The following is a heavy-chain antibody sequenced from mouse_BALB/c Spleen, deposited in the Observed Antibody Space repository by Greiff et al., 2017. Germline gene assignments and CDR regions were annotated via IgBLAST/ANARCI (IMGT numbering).Heavy chain of an antibody. CDR2: IWSGGST. CDR3: ARAGLAYAMDY. Sequence: VQLQQSGPGLVQPSQSLSITCTVSGFSLTSYGVHWVRQSPGKGLEWLGVIWSGGSTDYNAAFISRLSISKDNSKSQVFFKMNSLQANYTAIYYCARAGLAYAMDYWGQGTSVTVSS. CDR1: GFSLTSYG. V-gene: IGHV2-2*02. D-gene: IGHD2-10*02. J-gene: IGHJ4*01.